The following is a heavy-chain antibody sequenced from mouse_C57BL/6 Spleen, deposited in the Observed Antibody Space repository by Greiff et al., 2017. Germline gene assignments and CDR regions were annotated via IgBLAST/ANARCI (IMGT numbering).Heavy chain of an antibody. CDR3: APIYYDDDEGFAY. D-gene: IGHD2-4*01. V-gene: IGHV14-2*01. CDR1: GFNIKDYY. J-gene: IGHJ3*01. CDR2: IDPEDGET. Sequence: EVQLQQSGAELVKPGASVKLSCTASGFNIKDYYMHWVKQRTEQGLEWIGRIDPEDGETKYAPKFPGKATITADTSSNTAYLQISSLTSEDTAVYDCAPIYYDDDEGFAYWGQGTLVTVSA.